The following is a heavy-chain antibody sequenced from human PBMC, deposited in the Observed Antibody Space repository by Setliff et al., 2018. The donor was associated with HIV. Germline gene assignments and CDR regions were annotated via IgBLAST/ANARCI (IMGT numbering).Heavy chain of an antibody. D-gene: IGHD2-2*01. CDR3: ATSSRIYYYSYMDV. CDR2: INPSDNRT. J-gene: IGHJ6*03. V-gene: IGHV1-46*02. Sequence: GASVKVSCKASGYTFNNYYMHWVRQAPGQGLEWMGIINPSDNRTYYAQKFQGRVTMTRDTSTSSVYMELRSLRSEDTAVYYCATSSRIYYYSYMDVWGKGTTVTVSS. CDR1: GYTFNNYY.